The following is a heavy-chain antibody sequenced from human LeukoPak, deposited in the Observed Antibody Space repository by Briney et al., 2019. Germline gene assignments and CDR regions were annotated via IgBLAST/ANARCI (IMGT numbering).Heavy chain of an antibody. CDR1: GGSFSGYY. CDR2: INHSGST. CDR3: ARVRAARPFDY. V-gene: IGHV4-34*01. J-gene: IGHJ4*02. Sequence: SETLSLTCAVYGGSFSGYYWSRIRQPPGKGLEWIGEINHSGSTNYNPSLKSRVTISVDTSKNQFSLKLSSVTAADTAVYYCARVRAARPFDYWGQGTLVTVSS. D-gene: IGHD6-6*01.